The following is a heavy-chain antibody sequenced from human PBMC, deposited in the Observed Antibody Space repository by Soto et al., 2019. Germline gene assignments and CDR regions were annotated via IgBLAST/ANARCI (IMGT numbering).Heavy chain of an antibody. J-gene: IGHJ5*02. V-gene: IGHV3-23*01. Sequence: EVQLLDSGGGLAHPGESLRLSCEASGFTFTLHAMTCLRQAPGKGLQWVSAISRGGSSTYYADSVRGRFTISRDNSQNTVYLQMNHLRDEDTAVYYCARVPEKTGTAWFDPWGQGTLVTVSS. CDR1: GFTFTLHA. CDR3: ARVPEKTGTAWFDP. D-gene: IGHD1-7*01. CDR2: ISRGGSST.